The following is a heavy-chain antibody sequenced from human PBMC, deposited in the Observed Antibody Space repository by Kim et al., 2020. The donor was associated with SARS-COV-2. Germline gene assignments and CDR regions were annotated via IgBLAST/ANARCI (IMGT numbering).Heavy chain of an antibody. D-gene: IGHD4-17*01. CDR1: GFTFSSYA. Sequence: GGSLRLSCAASGFTFSSYAMHWVRQAPGKGLEWVAVISYDGSNKYYADSVKGRFTISRDNYKNTLYLQMNSLRAEDTAVYYCARDGDYGHESSGPGAHCGQRTLVTVSS. J-gene: IGHJ4*02. CDR2: ISYDGSNK. V-gene: IGHV3-30*04. CDR3: ARDGDYGHESSGPGAH.